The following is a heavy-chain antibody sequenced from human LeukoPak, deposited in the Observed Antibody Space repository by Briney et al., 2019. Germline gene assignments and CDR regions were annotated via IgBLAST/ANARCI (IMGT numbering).Heavy chain of an antibody. V-gene: IGHV3-11*01. J-gene: IGHJ4*02. CDR2: ICDSGHTI. D-gene: IGHD3-22*01. Sequence: PGGSLRLSRAASGFTFSDYYMSWIRQAPGKGLERVSYICDSGHTIYYADSVKGRFTISRDNAKNSVYLQMNNLGAEDTAVYYCARDRLGDYDHSGYYDKWGQGTLVTVSS. CDR1: GFTFSDYY. CDR3: ARDRLGDYDHSGYYDK.